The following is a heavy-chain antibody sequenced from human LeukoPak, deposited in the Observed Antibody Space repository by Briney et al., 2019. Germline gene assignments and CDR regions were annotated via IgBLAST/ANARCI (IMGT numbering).Heavy chain of an antibody. D-gene: IGHD1-14*01. J-gene: IGHJ4*02. Sequence: VSVKASCKPSGYSFTGYYMHWVRQAPGQGLEWMGWINLNSGDTNYAEKFQGRVTMTRDTSISTAYVELSRLRYDDTAVYYCASWAGGNAPVASFDYWGQGTLVTVSS. CDR3: ASWAGGNAPVASFDY. CDR1: GYSFTGYY. V-gene: IGHV1-2*02. CDR2: INLNSGDT.